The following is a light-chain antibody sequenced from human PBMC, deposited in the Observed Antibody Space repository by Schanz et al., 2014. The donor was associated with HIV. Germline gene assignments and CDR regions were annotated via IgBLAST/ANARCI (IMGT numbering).Light chain of an antibody. Sequence: DIQMTQSPSTLSASVGDGVTITCRASQGISSHLAWYQQKSGQAPRLLIYSASSLQTGVPSRFSGSGSGTEFTLTISSLQSEDFATYYCLQHNTYPRTFGQGTKLEI. CDR2: SAS. CDR3: LQHNTYPRT. J-gene: IGKJ2*01. CDR1: QGISSH. V-gene: IGKV1-9*01.